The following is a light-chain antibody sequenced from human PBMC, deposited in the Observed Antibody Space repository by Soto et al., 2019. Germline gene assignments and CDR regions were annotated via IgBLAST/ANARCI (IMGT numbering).Light chain of an antibody. CDR1: STDVHNYNY. V-gene: IGLV2-14*01. CDR2: DVS. Sequence: QSALTQPASVSGSPGQSITISCTGTSTDVHNYNYVSWYQQHPGKAPKVLIYDVSNRPSGVSNRFSGSKSGNTASLTISGLQPEGEADYYCSSYTISDTKFGGGTKLTVL. J-gene: IGLJ2*01. CDR3: SSYTISDTK.